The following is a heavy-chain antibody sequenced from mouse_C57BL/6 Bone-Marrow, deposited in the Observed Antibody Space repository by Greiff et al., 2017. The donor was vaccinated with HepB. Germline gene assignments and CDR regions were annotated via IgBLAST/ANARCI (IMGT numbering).Heavy chain of an antibody. CDR2: LDPENGDT. Sequence: EVKLVESGAELVRPGASVKLSCTASGFNIKDDYMHWVKQRPEQGLEWIGWLDPENGDTEYASKFQGKATITADTSSNTAYLQLSSLTSEDTAVYYCTKSDGVVMDYWGQGTSVTVSS. CDR1: GFNIKDDY. V-gene: IGHV14-4*01. CDR3: TKSDGVVMDY. D-gene: IGHD1-1*02. J-gene: IGHJ4*01.